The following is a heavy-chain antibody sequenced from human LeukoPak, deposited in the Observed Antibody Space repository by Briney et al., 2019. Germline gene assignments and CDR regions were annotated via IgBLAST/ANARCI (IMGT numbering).Heavy chain of an antibody. CDR2: IYPGDSDS. Sequence: GESLKIPCQGSGYSFTNYWIGWVRQMPGKGLEWMGIIYPGDSDSRYSPSFQGQVTISADKSISTAYLQWSSLKASDTATYYCALGVVVTAIPNLDAFDMWGQGTMVTVSS. D-gene: IGHD2-21*02. CDR1: GYSFTNYW. V-gene: IGHV5-51*01. CDR3: ALGVVVTAIPNLDAFDM. J-gene: IGHJ3*02.